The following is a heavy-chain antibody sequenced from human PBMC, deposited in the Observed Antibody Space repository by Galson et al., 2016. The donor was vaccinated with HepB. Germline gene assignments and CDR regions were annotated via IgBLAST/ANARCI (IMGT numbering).Heavy chain of an antibody. CDR1: GYTFTDYYF. CDR3: ARDKGEAGGQHFFYMTV. V-gene: IGHV1-2*06. CDR2: INPNTGDT. J-gene: IGHJ6*03. Sequence: SVKVSCKASGYTFTDYYFMYWVRQAPGQGLEWIGRINPNTGDTNYAQKFQGRVTMTRDTSISTAYMDLTRLTDADTAVYYCARDKGEAGGQHFFYMTVWGKGTTVTVSS. D-gene: IGHD2-8*02.